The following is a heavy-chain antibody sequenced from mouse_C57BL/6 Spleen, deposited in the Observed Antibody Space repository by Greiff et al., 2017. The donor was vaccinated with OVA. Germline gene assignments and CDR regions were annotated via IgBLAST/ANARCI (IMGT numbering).Heavy chain of an antibody. CDR3: ARERLYGSSYDGAMDD. Sequence: QVQLQQSGAELVRPGPSVKMSCKASGYTFTNYWIGWAKQRPGHGLEWIGDIYPGGGYTTYNEKLKGKATLTADKSSSTAYMQFSSLTAEDSVIYYCARERLYGSSYDGAMDDWGQGTSVTVSS. CDR1: GYTFTNYW. D-gene: IGHD1-1*01. J-gene: IGHJ4*01. CDR2: IYPGGGYT. V-gene: IGHV1-63*01.